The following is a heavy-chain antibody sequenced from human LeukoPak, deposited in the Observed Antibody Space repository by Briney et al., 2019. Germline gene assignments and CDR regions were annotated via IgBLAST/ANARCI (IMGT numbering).Heavy chain of an antibody. CDR2: IYYSGST. V-gene: IGHV4-30-4*08. J-gene: IGHJ4*02. CDR1: GGSISSSSYY. D-gene: IGHD3-22*01. CDR3: ASRLSSGLDY. Sequence: SETLSLTCTVSGGSISSSSYYWGWIRQPPGKGLEWIGYIYYSGSTYYNPSLKSRVTISVDTSKNQFSLKLSSVTAADTAVYYCASRLSSGLDYWGQGTLVTVSS.